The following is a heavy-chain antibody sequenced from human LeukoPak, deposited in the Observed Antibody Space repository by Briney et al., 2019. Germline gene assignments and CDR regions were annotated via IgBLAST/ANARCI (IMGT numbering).Heavy chain of an antibody. V-gene: IGHV4-4*07. CDR2: IYTSGST. Sequence: SETLSLTCTVSGGSISSYYWSWIRQPAGKGLEWIGHIYTSGSTNYNPSLKSRVTMSVDTSKNQFSLKLSSVTAADTAVYYCARPTYRMITFGGVTDRGRAFDIWGQGTMVTVSS. CDR3: ARPTYRMITFGGVTDRGRAFDI. J-gene: IGHJ3*02. CDR1: GGSISSYY. D-gene: IGHD3-16*01.